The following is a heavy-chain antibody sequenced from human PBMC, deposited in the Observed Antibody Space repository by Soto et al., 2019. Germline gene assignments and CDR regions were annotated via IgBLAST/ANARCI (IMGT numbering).Heavy chain of an antibody. CDR1: GYTLTELS. V-gene: IGHV1-24*01. D-gene: IGHD1-20*01. Sequence: ASVKVSCKVSGYTLTELSMHWVRQAPGKGLEWMGGFDPEDGETIYAQKFQGRVTMTEDTSTDTAYMELSSLRSEDTAVYYCATYNWNLDAFDIWGQGTMVTGSS. CDR2: FDPEDGET. CDR3: ATYNWNLDAFDI. J-gene: IGHJ3*02.